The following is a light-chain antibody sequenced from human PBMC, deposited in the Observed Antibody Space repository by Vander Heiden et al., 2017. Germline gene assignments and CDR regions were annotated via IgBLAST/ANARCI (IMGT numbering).Light chain of an antibody. V-gene: IGLV1-44*01. Sequence: HSLLPPPPPTSGPPGPRVTISCSGSSSNIGSNTVNWYQQLPGTAPKLLIYSNNQRPSGVPDRFSGSKSGTSASLAISGLQSEDEADYYCAAWDDSLNGVVFGGGTKLTVL. CDR2: SNN. CDR1: SSNIGSNT. J-gene: IGLJ2*01. CDR3: AAWDDSLNGVV.